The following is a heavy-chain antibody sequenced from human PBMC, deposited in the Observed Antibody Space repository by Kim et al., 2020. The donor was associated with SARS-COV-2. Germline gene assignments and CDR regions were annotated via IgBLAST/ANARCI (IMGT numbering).Heavy chain of an antibody. D-gene: IGHD2-8*01. V-gene: IGHV4-39*07. J-gene: IGHJ3*01. Sequence: SETLSLTCIVSADSISGRNYYWGWLRQPPGKGLEWIGSIHYSGNTFYTPSLKGRVTISLDTSENQFSLKLSSVTAADTAVYWCARGSFNGPLREVYMDDSFEVWGQGTMVTVSS. CDR2: IHYSGNT. CDR3: ARGSFNGPLREVYMDDSFEV. CDR1: ADSISGRNYY.